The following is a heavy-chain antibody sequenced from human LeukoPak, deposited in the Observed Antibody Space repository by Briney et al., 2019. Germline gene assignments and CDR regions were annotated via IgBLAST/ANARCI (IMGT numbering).Heavy chain of an antibody. CDR3: AKDGYDF. J-gene: IGHJ4*02. V-gene: IGHV3-23*01. D-gene: IGHD2-15*01. Sequence: GGSLRLSCAGSGITFKNAWMNWVRQAPGKGLEWVSAISGSGGSTYYADSVKGRFTISRDNSKNTLYLQMNSLRAEDTAVYYCAKDGYDFWGQGRLVTVSS. CDR1: GITFKNAW. CDR2: ISGSGGST.